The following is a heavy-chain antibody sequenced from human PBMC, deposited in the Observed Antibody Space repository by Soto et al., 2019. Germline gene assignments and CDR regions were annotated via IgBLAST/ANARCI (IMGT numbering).Heavy chain of an antibody. D-gene: IGHD5-12*01. J-gene: IGHJ6*02. CDR2: IIPILGIA. CDR3: ARDPGDIVATITRFPYYYGMDV. CDR1: GGTFSSYT. V-gene: IGHV1-69*08. Sequence: QVQLVQSGAEVKKPGSSVKVSCKASGGTFSSYTISWVRQAPGQGLEWMGRIIPILGIANYAQKFQGRVTITADKSTSTAYMELSSLRSEDTAVYYCARDPGDIVATITRFPYYYGMDVWGQGTTVTVSS.